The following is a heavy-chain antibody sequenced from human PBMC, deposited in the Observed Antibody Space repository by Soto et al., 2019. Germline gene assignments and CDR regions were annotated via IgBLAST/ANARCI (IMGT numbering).Heavy chain of an antibody. J-gene: IGHJ1*01. V-gene: IGHV4-4*07. CDR3: ARETGENWTYEAH. CDR1: GAYISDFS. Sequence: KTSETLSLTCGVSGAYISDFSWSWIRQPAGKGLEWIGRITINGNTQKNPSFKSRVTMSIDTSRNHFSLNLQSATAADTALYYCARETGENWTYEAHWGPGTLVTVSS. CDR2: ITINGNT. D-gene: IGHD1-7*01.